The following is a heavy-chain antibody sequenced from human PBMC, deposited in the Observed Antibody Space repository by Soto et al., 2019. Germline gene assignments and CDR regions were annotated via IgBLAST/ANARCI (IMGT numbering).Heavy chain of an antibody. Sequence: SETLSLTCTVSGGSISSGDYYWSWIRQPPGKGLEWIGYIYYSGSTNYNPSLKSRVTISVETSKNQFSLKLSSVTAADTAVYYCARGGVLRYFDWFALWGQGTLVTVSS. CDR3: ARGGVLRYFDWFAL. D-gene: IGHD3-9*01. CDR2: IYYSGST. J-gene: IGHJ5*02. CDR1: GGSISSGDYY. V-gene: IGHV4-30-4*01.